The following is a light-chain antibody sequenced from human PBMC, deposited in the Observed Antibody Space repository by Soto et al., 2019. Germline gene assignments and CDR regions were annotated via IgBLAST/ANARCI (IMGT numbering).Light chain of an antibody. CDR2: EVS. J-gene: IGLJ2*01. CDR1: SSDVGAFNY. CDR3: SSYTSSATRV. Sequence: QSWLTHPASVSRSPVQSITLSSTGASSDVGAFNYVSWYQQHPGRTPKLLIYEVSNRASALSNGFSGSKSGNTDSLTISGLQAEDEADYYCSSYTSSATRVFGGGTKVTVL. V-gene: IGLV2-14*01.